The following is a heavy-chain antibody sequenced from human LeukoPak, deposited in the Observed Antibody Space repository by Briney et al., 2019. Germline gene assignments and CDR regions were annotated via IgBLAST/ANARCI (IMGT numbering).Heavy chain of an antibody. J-gene: IGHJ4*02. Sequence: PGGSLRLFCAASGFTFSSYGMHWVRQAPGKGLEWVAFIRYDGSNKYYADSVKGRFTISRDNAKNSLYLQMNSLRAEDTAVYYCARESLLTRGYYDSSGYGDYWGRGTLVTVSS. CDR2: IRYDGSNK. CDR3: ARESLLTRGYYDSSGYGDY. CDR1: GFTFSSYG. V-gene: IGHV3-30*02. D-gene: IGHD3-22*01.